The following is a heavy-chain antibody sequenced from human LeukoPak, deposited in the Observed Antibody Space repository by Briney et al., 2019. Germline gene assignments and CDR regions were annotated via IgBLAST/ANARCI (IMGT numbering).Heavy chain of an antibody. CDR1: GFTFSTYW. J-gene: IGHJ4*02. CDR3: ATGPDWNYFY. V-gene: IGHV3-21*01. D-gene: IGHD1-7*01. Sequence: GGSLRLSCAASGFTFSTYWMSWVRQAPGKGLEWVSSISSSSYYMYFADSVKGRFTVSRDNAKNSLYLQMNSLRAEDTAVYYCATGPDWNYFYWGQGTQVTVSS. CDR2: ISSSSYYM.